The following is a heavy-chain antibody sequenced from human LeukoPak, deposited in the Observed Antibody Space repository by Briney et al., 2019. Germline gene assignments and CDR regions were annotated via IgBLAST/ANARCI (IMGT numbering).Heavy chain of an antibody. Sequence: PGGSLRLSCVVSGFTFSSYAMSWVRQAPGKGLEWVSGISGSGGSTYYADSVKGRFTISRDNTKNTLYLQMNSPRAEDTAVYYCAKDRHAPGRYCSSTSCFPFDSWGQGTLVTVSS. CDR2: ISGSGGST. D-gene: IGHD2-2*01. J-gene: IGHJ5*01. V-gene: IGHV3-23*01. CDR3: AKDRHAPGRYCSSTSCFPFDS. CDR1: GFTFSSYA.